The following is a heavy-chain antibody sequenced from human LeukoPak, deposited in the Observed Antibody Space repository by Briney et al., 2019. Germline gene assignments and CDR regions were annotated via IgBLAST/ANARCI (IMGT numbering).Heavy chain of an antibody. D-gene: IGHD3-22*01. CDR1: GFIFNTYS. Sequence: GGSLRLSCAASGFIFNTYSMNWVRQAPGKGLEWVSAISSGSYYIYYADSVKGRFTISRDNAENSLFLQMNSLRAEDTAVYYCSRLSSGFPDSWGQGTLVTVSS. V-gene: IGHV3-21*01. J-gene: IGHJ4*02. CDR3: SRLSSGFPDS. CDR2: ISSGSYYI.